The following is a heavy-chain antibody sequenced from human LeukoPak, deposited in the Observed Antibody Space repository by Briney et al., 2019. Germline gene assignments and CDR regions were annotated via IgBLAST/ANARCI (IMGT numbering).Heavy chain of an antibody. Sequence: PGGSLRLSCAASGFTFNHYAMSWVRQAPGKGLDWISAITDSGGDTYYADSVKGRFTISRDNFKNTVFLQLNSLRPEDTAVYYCAKHGDNVWGSFRFGLDYWGQGTLVTVSS. V-gene: IGHV3-23*01. CDR3: AKHGDNVWGSFRFGLDY. CDR1: GFTFNHYA. J-gene: IGHJ4*02. D-gene: IGHD3-16*02. CDR2: ITDSGGDT.